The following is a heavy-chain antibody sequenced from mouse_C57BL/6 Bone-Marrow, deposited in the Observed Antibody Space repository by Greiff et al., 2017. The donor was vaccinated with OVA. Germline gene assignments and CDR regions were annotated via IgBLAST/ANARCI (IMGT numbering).Heavy chain of an antibody. Sequence: EVMLVESGGGLVQPGGSLKLSCAASGFTFSDYYMYWVRQTPEKRLEWVAYISNGGGSTYYPDTVKGRFTISRDNAKNTLYLQMSRLKSEDTAMYYCARAGDYSNLYYYAMDYWGQGTSVTVSS. CDR2: ISNGGGST. CDR3: ARAGDYSNLYYYAMDY. V-gene: IGHV5-12*01. D-gene: IGHD2-5*01. J-gene: IGHJ4*01. CDR1: GFTFSDYY.